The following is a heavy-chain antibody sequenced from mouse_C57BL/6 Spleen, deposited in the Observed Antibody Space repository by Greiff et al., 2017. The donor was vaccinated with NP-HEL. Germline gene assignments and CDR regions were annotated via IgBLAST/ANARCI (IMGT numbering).Heavy chain of an antibody. J-gene: IGHJ4*01. CDR2: ISSGGDYI. CDR3: TRASYYYAMDY. V-gene: IGHV5-9-1*02. CDR1: GFTFSSYA. Sequence: EVKLEESGEGLVKPGGSLKLSCAASGFTFSSYAMSWVRQTPEKRLEWVAYISSGGDYIYYADTVKGRFTISRDNARNTLYLQMSSLKSEDTAMYYCTRASYYYAMDYWGQGTSVTVSS.